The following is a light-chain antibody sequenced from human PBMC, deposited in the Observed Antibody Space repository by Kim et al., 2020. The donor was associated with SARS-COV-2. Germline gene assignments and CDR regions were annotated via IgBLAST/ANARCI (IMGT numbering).Light chain of an antibody. CDR2: SNN. CDR3: ATWDDSLSAVV. Sequence: ELTQPPSASGTPGQRVTISCSGSSSNIGSNYVYWYQQLPGTAPKLLIYSNNQRPSGVPDRFSGSKSGTSASLAISGLRSEDEAGYYCATWDDSLSAVVFGGGTQLTVL. CDR1: SSNIGSNY. V-gene: IGLV1-47*02. J-gene: IGLJ2*01.